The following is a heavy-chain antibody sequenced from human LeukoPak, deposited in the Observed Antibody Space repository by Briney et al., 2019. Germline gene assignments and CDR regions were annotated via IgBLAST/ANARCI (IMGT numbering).Heavy chain of an antibody. D-gene: IGHD3-22*01. Sequence: HSGGSLRLSCAASGFTFSSYAMSWVRQAPGKGLEWVSAISGSGGSTYYADSVKGRFTISRDNSKNTLYLQMNSLRAEDTAVYYCAKDQYCYDSSGYYYGHDYWGQGTLVTVSS. CDR2: ISGSGGST. CDR1: GFTFSSYA. V-gene: IGHV3-23*01. J-gene: IGHJ4*02. CDR3: AKDQYCYDSSGYYYGHDY.